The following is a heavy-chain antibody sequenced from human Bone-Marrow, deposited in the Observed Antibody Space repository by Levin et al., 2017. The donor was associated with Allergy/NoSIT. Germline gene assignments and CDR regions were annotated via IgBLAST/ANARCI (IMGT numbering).Heavy chain of an antibody. CDR3: ARGGRYYYDSSGYYSDY. CDR2: IIPIFGTA. D-gene: IGHD3-22*01. CDR1: GATFSSYA. V-gene: IGHV1-69*01. J-gene: IGHJ4*02. Sequence: KISCKASGATFSSYAISWVRQAPGQGLEWMGGIIPIFGTANYAQKFQGRVTITADESTSTAYMELSSLRSEDTAVYYCARGGRYYYDSSGYYSDYWGQGTLVTVSS.